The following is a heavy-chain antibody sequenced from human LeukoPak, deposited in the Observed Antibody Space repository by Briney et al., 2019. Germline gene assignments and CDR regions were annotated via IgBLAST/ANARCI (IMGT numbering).Heavy chain of an antibody. CDR3: AKVASYYDLDY. V-gene: IGHV3-23*01. J-gene: IGHJ4*02. D-gene: IGHD3-3*01. CDR1: GFTFSSYA. CDR2: ISGGAGGT. Sequence: GGSLRLSCAASGFTFSSYAMSWVRQGPGKGLEWVSAISGGAGGTYYADSVKGRFTISRDTSKSTLYLQMNSLRAEDTAVYYCAKVASYYDLDYWGQGTLVTVSS.